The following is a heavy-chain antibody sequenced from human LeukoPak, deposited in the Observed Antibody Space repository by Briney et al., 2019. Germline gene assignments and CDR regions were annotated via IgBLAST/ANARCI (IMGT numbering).Heavy chain of an antibody. Sequence: SETLSLTCTVSGGSISGYYWSWIRQPPGKGLEWIGYIHYTGNTDYNPSLKSRVTISVDTSKNQFSLKLNSVTAADTAVYYCAGYDILTGLWDWDQGALVTVSS. CDR2: IHYTGNT. J-gene: IGHJ4*02. CDR3: AGYDILTGLWD. CDR1: GGSISGYY. V-gene: IGHV4-59*12. D-gene: IGHD3-9*01.